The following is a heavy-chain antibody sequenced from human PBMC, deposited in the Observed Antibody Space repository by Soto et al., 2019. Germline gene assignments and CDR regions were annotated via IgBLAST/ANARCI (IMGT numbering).Heavy chain of an antibody. CDR3: ARVDVVVAADAFDI. CDR2: IYYDGSNE. Sequence: ESGGGVVPPGRSLRLSCAASEFTFGNFGMHWVRQAPGKGLEWVAVIYYDGSNEYYADSVKGRFTISRDNSKNTLYLQMNSLRAEDTAVYYCARVDVVVAADAFDIWGQGTMVTVSS. J-gene: IGHJ3*02. CDR1: EFTFGNFG. V-gene: IGHV3-33*01. D-gene: IGHD2-15*01.